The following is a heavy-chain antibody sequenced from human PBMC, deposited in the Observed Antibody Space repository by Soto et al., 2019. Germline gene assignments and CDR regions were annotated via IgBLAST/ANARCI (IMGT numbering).Heavy chain of an antibody. CDR2: IYYSGST. V-gene: IGHV4-59*01. D-gene: IGHD6-19*01. CDR1: GGSISSYY. Sequence: QVQLQESGPGLVKPSETLSLTCTVSGGSISSYYWSWIRQPPGKGLEWIGYIYYSGSTNYNPSLKSRVTISVDTSKNLFSLKLSSVTAADTAVYYCAREVAVAGLDYWGQGTLVTVSS. CDR3: AREVAVAGLDY. J-gene: IGHJ4*02.